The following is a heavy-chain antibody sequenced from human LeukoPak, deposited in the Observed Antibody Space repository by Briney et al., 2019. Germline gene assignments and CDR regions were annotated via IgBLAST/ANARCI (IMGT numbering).Heavy chain of an antibody. V-gene: IGHV4-4*07. Sequence: SETLSLTCTVSGGSISSYYWSWIRQPAGKGLEWIGRIYTSGSTNYNPSLKSRLTMSVDTSKNQFSLRLSSVTAADTAVYYCARESRIAARPGVFDYWGQGTLVTVSS. CDR2: IYTSGST. J-gene: IGHJ4*02. CDR3: ARESRIAARPGVFDY. D-gene: IGHD6-6*01. CDR1: GGSISSYY.